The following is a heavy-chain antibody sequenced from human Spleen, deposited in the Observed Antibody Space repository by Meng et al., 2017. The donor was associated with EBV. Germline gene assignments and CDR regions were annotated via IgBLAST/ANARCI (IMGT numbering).Heavy chain of an antibody. CDR1: GGSISSSNW. J-gene: IGHJ6*02. V-gene: IGHV4-4*02. Sequence: GQLEVSGRRLLKPSGTLSLTCAVSGGSISSSNWWSWVRQPPGKGLEWIGEIYHGGSTNYNPSLKSRVTISVDKSKNQFSLKLSSVTAADTAVYYCARGQNVLLWIRAYGMDVWGQETTVTVSS. CDR2: IYHGGST. CDR3: ARGQNVLLWIRAYGMDV. D-gene: IGHD3-10*01.